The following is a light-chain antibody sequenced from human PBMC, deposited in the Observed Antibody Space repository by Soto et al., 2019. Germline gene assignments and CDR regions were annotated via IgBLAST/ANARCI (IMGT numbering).Light chain of an antibody. CDR3: LQHNYWWT. CDR2: GAS. J-gene: IGKJ1*01. V-gene: IGKV3-15*01. Sequence: EVVMTQSPATLSVSPGERGTLSCRASQSVSAKLAWYQHKPGPAPRLLIYGASTRATGTPDRVSGSGSVTDFTLTLSSLQSADFAVYYCLQHNYWWTFGEGTRVEIK. CDR1: QSVSAK.